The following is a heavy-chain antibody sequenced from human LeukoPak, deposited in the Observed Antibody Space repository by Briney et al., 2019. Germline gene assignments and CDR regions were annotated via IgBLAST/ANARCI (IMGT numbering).Heavy chain of an antibody. CDR3: AREGIAADDAFDI. J-gene: IGHJ3*02. Sequence: PSETLSLTCTVSGGSITSDHYYWSWIRQPPGKGLEWIGYIYSSRSTYYNPSLKSRVTISVDTSKNQFSLKLSSVTAADTAVYYCAREGIAADDAFDIWGQGTMVTVSS. CDR2: IYSSRST. V-gene: IGHV4-30-4*08. CDR1: GGSITSDHYY. D-gene: IGHD6-13*01.